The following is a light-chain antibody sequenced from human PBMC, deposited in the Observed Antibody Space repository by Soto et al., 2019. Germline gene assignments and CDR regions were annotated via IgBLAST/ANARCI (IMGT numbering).Light chain of an antibody. J-gene: IGLJ2*01. CDR2: GNS. Sequence: QSVLTQPPSVSGAPGQRVTISRTGSSSNIGAGYDVHWYQQLPGTAPKLLIYGNSNRPSWVPDRFSGSKSGTSASLAITGLQAEDEADYYCQSYDSSLSGVVFGGGTKLTVL. CDR3: QSYDSSLSGVV. V-gene: IGLV1-40*01. CDR1: SSNIGAGYD.